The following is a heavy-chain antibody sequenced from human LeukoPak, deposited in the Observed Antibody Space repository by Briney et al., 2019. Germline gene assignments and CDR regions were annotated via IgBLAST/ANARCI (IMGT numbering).Heavy chain of an antibody. CDR2: IIPIFGTA. D-gene: IGHD3-22*01. CDR1: GGTFSSYA. CDR3: AVATYYYDSSGSPFDY. J-gene: IGHJ4*01. V-gene: IGHV1-69*05. Sequence: ASVKVSCKASGGTFSSYAISWVRQAPGQGLEWMGGIIPIFGTANYAQKFQGRVTITTDESTSTAYMELSSLRSEDTAVYYCAVATYYYDSSGSPFDYWGHGTLVTVSS.